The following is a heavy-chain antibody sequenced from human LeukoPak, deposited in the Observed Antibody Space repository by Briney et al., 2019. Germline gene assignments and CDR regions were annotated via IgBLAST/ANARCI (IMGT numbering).Heavy chain of an antibody. J-gene: IGHJ4*02. CDR1: GGTFSTYA. CDR3: ARKNGDTTLGRSSPTLYYFDY. Sequence: SVKVSCKASGGTFSTYAVSWVRQAPGQGLEWMGRIIPILGTANYAQKFQGRVTITADKSTSTAYMELSSLRSEDTAVYYCARKNGDTTLGRSSPTLYYFDYWGQGTLVTVSS. D-gene: IGHD5-18*01. CDR2: IIPILGTA. V-gene: IGHV1-69*04.